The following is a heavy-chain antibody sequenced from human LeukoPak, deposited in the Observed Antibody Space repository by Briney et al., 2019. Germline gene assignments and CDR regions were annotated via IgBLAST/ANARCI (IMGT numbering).Heavy chain of an antibody. CDR2: IYTSGTT. Sequence: SETLSLTCTVSGGSISSGTYYWSWIRQPAGKGLEWIGRIYTSGTTNYNPSLKSRVTRSVDTSKNQLSLKLSSVTAADTAVYYCASLYSGSYSFDYWGQGTLVTVSS. CDR1: GGSISSGTYY. J-gene: IGHJ4*02. V-gene: IGHV4-61*02. CDR3: ASLYSGSYSFDY. D-gene: IGHD1-26*01.